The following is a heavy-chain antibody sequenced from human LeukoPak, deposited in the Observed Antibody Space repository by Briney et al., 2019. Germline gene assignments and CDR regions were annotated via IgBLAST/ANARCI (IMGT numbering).Heavy chain of an antibody. Sequence: ASVTVSFKASGYTFTIYGISWVRQAPGQGLEWMGWISAYNGNTNYAQKLQGRVTMTTDTSTSTAYMELRSLRSDDTAVYYCARTGSDSSGYYSFDYWGQGTLVTVSS. D-gene: IGHD3-22*01. CDR2: ISAYNGNT. CDR1: GYTFTIYG. V-gene: IGHV1-18*01. J-gene: IGHJ4*02. CDR3: ARTGSDSSGYYSFDY.